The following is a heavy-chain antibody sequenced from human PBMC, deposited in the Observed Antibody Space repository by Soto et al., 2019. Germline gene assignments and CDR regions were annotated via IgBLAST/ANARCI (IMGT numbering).Heavy chain of an antibody. D-gene: IGHD1-1*01. V-gene: IGHV3-23*01. J-gene: IGHJ4*02. CDR1: GVSFRGHD. CDR2: INGADTSE. CDR3: ALDPNWQSGY. Sequence: GGSLRLSCGVSGVSFRGHDINWVRQGPGEGLEWVATINGADTSEAYGGSVRGRLTVSRHHSQRTLFVEMANLRVDNTGIYYCALDPNWQSGYWGQGTPVTVSS.